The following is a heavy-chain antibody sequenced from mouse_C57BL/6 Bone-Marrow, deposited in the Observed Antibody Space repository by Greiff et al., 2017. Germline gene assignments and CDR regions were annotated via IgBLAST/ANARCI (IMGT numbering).Heavy chain of an antibody. CDR3: ASLYDGYSSWFAY. CDR1: GFTFSDYG. Sequence: EVKLMESGGGLVKPGGSLKLSCAASGFTFSDYGMHWVRQAPEQGLEWVAYISSGSSTIYYADTVKGRFTISRDNAKNTLFLQMTSLRSEDTAMYYCASLYDGYSSWFAYWGQGTLVTVSA. D-gene: IGHD2-3*01. CDR2: ISSGSSTI. V-gene: IGHV5-17*01. J-gene: IGHJ3*01.